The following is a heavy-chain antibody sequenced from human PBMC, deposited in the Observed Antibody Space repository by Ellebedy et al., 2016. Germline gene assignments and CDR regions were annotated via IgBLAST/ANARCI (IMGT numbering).Heavy chain of an antibody. CDR1: GFSLDTAEVV. CDR2: IYGNDVK. Sequence: SGPTPVKPTQTLTLTCTFSGFSLDTAEVVVGWVRQPPGGALEWLSFIYGNDVKRYRPSLGSRLTITRDTSKNQVVLTMTNMDPVDTATYFCAHKSVYREVDYWGQGRLVIVSS. V-gene: IGHV2-5*01. CDR3: AHKSVYREVDY. J-gene: IGHJ4*02. D-gene: IGHD1-14*01.